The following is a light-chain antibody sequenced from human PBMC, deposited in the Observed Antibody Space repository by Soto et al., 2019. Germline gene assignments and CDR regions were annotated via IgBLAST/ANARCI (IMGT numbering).Light chain of an antibody. CDR3: QQHHT. J-gene: IGKJ4*01. Sequence: DIQMTQSPSTLSASVGDRVTITCRASQSFNDWLAWYQQKPGKAPKLLIYKASTLQSGIPSRFSGSGSGTEFTLTISTLQPDDSATYYCQQHHTFGGGTKVEIK. CDR1: QSFNDW. CDR2: KAS. V-gene: IGKV1-5*03.